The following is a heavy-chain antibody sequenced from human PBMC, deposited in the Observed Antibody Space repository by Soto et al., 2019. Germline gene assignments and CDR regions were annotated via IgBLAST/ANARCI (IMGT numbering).Heavy chain of an antibody. CDR3: IQSRCGGDCLQSYASYYYYGMDV. CDR2: IYWDDDK. D-gene: IGHD2-21*02. Sequence: QITLKESGPTLVKPTQTLTLTCTFSAFSLSTGGVGVGWIRQPPGKALEWLALIYWDDDKRYSPSLRSRLTITKDTSKNQVVLTMTNMDPVDTATYYCIQSRCGGDCLQSYASYYYYGMDVWGQGPTVTVSS. V-gene: IGHV2-5*02. CDR1: AFSLSTGGVG. J-gene: IGHJ6*02.